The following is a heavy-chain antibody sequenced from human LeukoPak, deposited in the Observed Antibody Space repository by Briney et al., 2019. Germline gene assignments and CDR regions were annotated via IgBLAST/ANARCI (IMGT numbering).Heavy chain of an antibody. V-gene: IGHV1-3*01. Sequence: ASVKVSCKASGYTLINSAMHWVRQAPGQRLEWMGWINAGNGNTKYSQKFQGRVTITRDTSASTVYMELSSLRNEDTAVYYCAGAYGSGSNYGMDVWGQGTTVTVSS. J-gene: IGHJ6*02. CDR2: INAGNGNT. CDR3: AGAYGSGSNYGMDV. CDR1: GYTLINSA. D-gene: IGHD3-10*01.